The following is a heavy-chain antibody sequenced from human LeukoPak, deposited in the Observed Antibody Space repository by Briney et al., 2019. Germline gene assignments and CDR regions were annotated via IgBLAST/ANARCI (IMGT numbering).Heavy chain of an antibody. CDR3: AGDRDRFTIFGAPIARFYYDMDV. Sequence: APVKVSCKTSGYTFTTYPMHWVRQAPGQKLEWMGWINAGNGDTKYSQKFQGRVTITRDTSASTAYMELSSLRSEDTAVYYCAGDRDRFTIFGAPIARFYYDMDVWGQGTTVTVSS. V-gene: IGHV1-3*01. J-gene: IGHJ6*02. CDR1: GYTFTTYP. D-gene: IGHD3-3*01. CDR2: INAGNGDT.